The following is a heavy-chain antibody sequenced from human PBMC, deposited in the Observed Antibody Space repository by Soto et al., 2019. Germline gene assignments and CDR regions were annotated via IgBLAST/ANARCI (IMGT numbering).Heavy chain of an antibody. CDR2: IYYSGST. J-gene: IGHJ4*02. CDR1: GGSISSGGYY. CDR3: ARGDFGVVPDFDY. D-gene: IGHD3-3*01. V-gene: IGHV4-31*03. Sequence: PSETLSLTCTVSGGSISSGGYYWSWIRQHPGKGLEWIGYIYYSGSTYYNPSLKSRITISIDTSKNQFSLKLSSVTAADTALFYCARGDFGVVPDFDYWGQGTLVTVSS.